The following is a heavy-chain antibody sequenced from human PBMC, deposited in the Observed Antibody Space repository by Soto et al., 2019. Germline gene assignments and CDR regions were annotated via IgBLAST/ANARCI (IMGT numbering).Heavy chain of an antibody. V-gene: IGHV1-18*01. CDR3: ARLGYYDDSSGGYYYYGMDG. J-gene: IGHJ6*02. CDR1: GYTFTSYG. D-gene: IGHD3-22*01. Sequence: ASVKVSCKASGYTFTSYGISWVRQAPGQGLEWMGWISAYNGNTNYAQKLQGRVTMTTDTSTSTAYMELRSLRSDDTAVYYCARLGYYDDSSGGYYYYGMDGWGQGTTVTFSS. CDR2: ISAYNGNT.